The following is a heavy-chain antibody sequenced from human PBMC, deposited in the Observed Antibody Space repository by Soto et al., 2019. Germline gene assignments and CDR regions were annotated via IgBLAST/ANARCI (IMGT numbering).Heavy chain of an antibody. Sequence: GGSLRLSCAASGFTFSNYAMRWVRQAPGKGLEWVSLVGATAGTTYYTDSVKGRFTISRDNSRNTVYLQMNSLRADDTAVYYCAKDRLAGGFDYWGQGTLVTVSS. CDR1: GFTFSNYA. V-gene: IGHV3-23*01. D-gene: IGHD3-16*01. CDR2: VGATAGTT. CDR3: AKDRLAGGFDY. J-gene: IGHJ4*02.